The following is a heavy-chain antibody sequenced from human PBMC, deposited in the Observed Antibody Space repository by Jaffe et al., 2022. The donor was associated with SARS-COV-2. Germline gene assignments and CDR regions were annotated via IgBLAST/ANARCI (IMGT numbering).Heavy chain of an antibody. CDR3: AIYYYDSSGQDY. Sequence: EVQLLESGGGLVQPGGSLRLSCAASGFTFSSYAMSWVRQAPGKGLEWVSAISGSGGSTYYADSVKGRFTISRDNSKNTLYLQMNSLRAEDTAVYYCAIYYYDSSGQDYWGQGTLVTVSS. CDR1: GFTFSSYA. D-gene: IGHD3-22*01. CDR2: ISGSGGST. J-gene: IGHJ4*02. V-gene: IGHV3-23*01.